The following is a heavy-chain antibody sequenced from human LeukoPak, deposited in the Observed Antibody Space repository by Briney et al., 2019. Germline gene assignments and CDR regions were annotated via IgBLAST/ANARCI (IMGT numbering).Heavy chain of an antibody. Sequence: SETLSLTCTVSSYSFGTPNYWSWIRQSPGKGLEWIGSFYLDASIYYNPSLKNRVTTSLDKSKNQFSLRLNSVTAADTAVYYCAIRVETDAKYFDFWGQGTLVTVSS. J-gene: IGHJ4*02. CDR2: FYLDASI. CDR1: SYSFGTPNY. CDR3: AIRVETDAKYFDF. V-gene: IGHV4-38-2*02. D-gene: IGHD4-23*01.